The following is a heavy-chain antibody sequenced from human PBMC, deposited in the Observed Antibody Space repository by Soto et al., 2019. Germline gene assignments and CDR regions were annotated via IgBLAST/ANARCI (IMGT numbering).Heavy chain of an antibody. CDR2: ISYDGSNK. D-gene: IGHD6-19*01. Sequence: VGSLRLSCAASGCTFSSYAMHWVRQAPGKGLERVAVISYDGSNKYYADCVKGRFTISRDNSKNTLYLQMNSLRAEDTAVYYCARTQSKQWLPQGGYYYGMDVCGQRTTVTVSS. CDR3: ARTQSKQWLPQGGYYYGMDV. CDR1: GCTFSSYA. J-gene: IGHJ6*02. V-gene: IGHV3-30-3*01.